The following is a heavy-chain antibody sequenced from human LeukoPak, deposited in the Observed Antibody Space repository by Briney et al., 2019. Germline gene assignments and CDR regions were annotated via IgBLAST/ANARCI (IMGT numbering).Heavy chain of an antibody. Sequence: PGGSLSFSCAASGFTFSSYAMSWVRQAPGKGLEWVSAISGSGGSTYYADSVKGRFTISRDNSKNTLYLQMNSLRAEDTAVYYCAKVVSYYGSGSYPDYWGQGTLVTVSS. D-gene: IGHD3-10*01. CDR1: GFTFSSYA. V-gene: IGHV3-23*01. J-gene: IGHJ4*02. CDR3: AKVVSYYGSGSYPDY. CDR2: ISGSGGST.